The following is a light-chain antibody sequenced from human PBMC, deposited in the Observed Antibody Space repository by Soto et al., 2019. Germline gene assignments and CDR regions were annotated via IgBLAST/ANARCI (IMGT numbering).Light chain of an antibody. CDR2: DVS. J-gene: IGLJ3*02. V-gene: IGLV2-11*01. CDR1: SGDVGGYNF. CDR3: YSYGGSYTWV. Sequence: QSALTQPRSVSGSPGQSVTISCTGTSGDVGGYNFVSWYQQHPGKAPTLMIFDVSQRPSGVPDRFSGSKSGNTASLTIPGLQADDEAGYYCYSYGGSYTWVFGGGTKLTVL.